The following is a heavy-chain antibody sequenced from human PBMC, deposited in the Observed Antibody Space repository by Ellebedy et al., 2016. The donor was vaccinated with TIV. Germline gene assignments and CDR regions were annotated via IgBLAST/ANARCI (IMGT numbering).Heavy chain of an antibody. CDR2: IYHSGST. D-gene: IGHD3-16*01. Sequence: MPSETLSLTCAVSGGSISSGGYSWSWIRQPPGKGLEWIGYIYHSGSTYYNPSLKSRVTISVDTSKNQFSLKLSSVTAADTAVYYCARCWGSYSPLDYWGQGTLVTVSS. CDR1: GGSISSGGYS. CDR3: ARCWGSYSPLDY. J-gene: IGHJ4*02. V-gene: IGHV4-30-2*01.